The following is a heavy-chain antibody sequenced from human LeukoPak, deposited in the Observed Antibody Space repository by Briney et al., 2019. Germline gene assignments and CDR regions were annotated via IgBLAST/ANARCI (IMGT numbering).Heavy chain of an antibody. CDR3: ARATYYYDSSGYRAIYYFDY. CDR1: GFTFSSYW. V-gene: IGHV3-74*01. J-gene: IGHJ4*02. Sequence: PGGSLRLSCAPSGFTFSSYWMHWVRQAPGKGLVWLSRINSDGSTTPYAHYVKGRFTISRDNAKDTLYLQMTSLRAEDTAVYYCARATYYYDSSGYRAIYYFDYWGQGTLVTVSS. CDR2: INSDGSTT. D-gene: IGHD3-22*01.